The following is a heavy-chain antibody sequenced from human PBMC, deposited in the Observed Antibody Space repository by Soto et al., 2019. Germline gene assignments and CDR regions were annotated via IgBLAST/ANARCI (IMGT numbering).Heavy chain of an antibody. CDR3: ARVDHRGYFAILTDY. Sequence: SETLSLTCTVSGDSLSSGGHYWSWIRQHPGKGLEWIGHIYDSVNTYYSPSLRSRVTISADMSKNQFSLNLRSVTAADMAVYYCARVDHRGYFAILTDYWGQGTLVTVSS. CDR2: IYDSVNT. CDR1: GDSLSSGGHY. J-gene: IGHJ4*02. D-gene: IGHD3-9*01. V-gene: IGHV4-31*03.